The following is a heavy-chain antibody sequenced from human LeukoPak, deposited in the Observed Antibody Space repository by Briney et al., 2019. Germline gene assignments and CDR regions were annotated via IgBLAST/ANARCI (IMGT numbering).Heavy chain of an antibody. D-gene: IGHD3-3*01. Sequence: PGGSLRLSCAASGFTFSSYGMHWVRQAPGKGLEWVAVIWYDGSNKYYADSVKGRFTISRDNSKNTLYLQMNSLRAEDTAVYYCAKSAGRFLEWLLWDWGQGTLVTVSS. CDR3: AKSAGRFLEWLLWD. J-gene: IGHJ4*02. V-gene: IGHV3-33*06. CDR1: GFTFSSYG. CDR2: IWYDGSNK.